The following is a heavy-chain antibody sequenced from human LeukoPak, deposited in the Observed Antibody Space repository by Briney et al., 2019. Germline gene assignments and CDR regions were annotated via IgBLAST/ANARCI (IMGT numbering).Heavy chain of an antibody. V-gene: IGHV3-7*01. Sequence: GGSLRLSCAASGFTFSSYAMSWVRQAPGKGLEWVANIKHDGSEKYYVDSVKGRFTISRDNAKNSLFLQMNSLRAEDTAVYYCASRLRWPNFDYWGQGTLVTVSS. CDR2: IKHDGSEK. D-gene: IGHD4-23*01. CDR3: ASRLRWPNFDY. J-gene: IGHJ4*02. CDR1: GFTFSSYA.